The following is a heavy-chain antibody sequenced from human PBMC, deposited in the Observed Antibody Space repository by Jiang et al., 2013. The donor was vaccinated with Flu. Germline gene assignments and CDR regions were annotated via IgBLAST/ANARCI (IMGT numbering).Heavy chain of an antibody. CDR3: AIAYGSGHDAFDI. V-gene: IGHV5-10-1*01. CDR2: IDPSDSYT. D-gene: IGHD3-10*01. Sequence: GAEVKKPGESLRISCKGSGYSFTSYRISWVRQMPGKGLEWMGRIDPSDSYTNYSPSFQGHVTISADKSISTAYLQWSSLKASDTAMYYCAIAYGSGHDAFDIWGQGDNGHRLF. CDR1: GYSFTSYR. J-gene: IGHJ3*02.